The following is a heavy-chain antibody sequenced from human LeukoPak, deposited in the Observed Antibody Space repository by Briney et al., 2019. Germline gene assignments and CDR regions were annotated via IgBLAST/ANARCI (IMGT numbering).Heavy chain of an antibody. J-gene: IGHJ4*02. CDR3: ARLRGIAARPGYFDY. CDR1: GYSFTSYW. V-gene: IGHV5-51*01. CDR2: IYPGDSDT. D-gene: IGHD6-6*01. Sequence: GESLKISCKGSGYSFTSYWIGWVRQMPGKGLEWMGIIYPGDSDTRYSPPFQGQVTISADKSISTAYLQWSSLKASDTAMYYCARLRGIAARPGYFDYWGQGTLVTVSS.